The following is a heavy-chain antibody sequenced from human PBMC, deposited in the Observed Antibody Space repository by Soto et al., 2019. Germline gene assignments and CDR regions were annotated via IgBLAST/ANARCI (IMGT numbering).Heavy chain of an antibody. CDR2: IKSNTDGGTA. CDR3: ATDLKTGTERGKFDY. J-gene: IGHJ4*02. V-gene: IGHV3-15*01. Sequence: EVQLVESGGGLVNPGGSLRLSCAASGFTFNNAWMSWVRQAPGKGLEWVGRIKSNTDGGTADYAAPVNGIFTVSRDDSKNTVYLQMNSLKTEDTAVYYCATDLKTGTERGKFDYWGQGTLVTVSS. D-gene: IGHD1-1*01. CDR1: GFTFNNAW.